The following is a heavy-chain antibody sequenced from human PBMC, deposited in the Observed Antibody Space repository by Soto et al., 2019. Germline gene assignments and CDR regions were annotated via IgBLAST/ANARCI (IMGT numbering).Heavy chain of an antibody. CDR3: ARDRVAGNYYYYYGMDV. V-gene: IGHV3-15*07. J-gene: IGHJ6*02. Sequence: NPGGSLRLSCAASGFTFSNYVMNWVRQAPGKGLEWVSSIKSKTDGGTTDYAAPVKGRFTISRDDSKNTLYLQMNSLRAEDTAVYYCARDRVAGNYYYYYGMDVWGQGTTVTVSS. CDR2: IKSKTDGGTT. D-gene: IGHD6-19*01. CDR1: GFTFSNYV.